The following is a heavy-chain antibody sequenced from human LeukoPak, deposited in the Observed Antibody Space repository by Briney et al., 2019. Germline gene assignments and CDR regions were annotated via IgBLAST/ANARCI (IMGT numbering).Heavy chain of an antibody. V-gene: IGHV4-39*01. CDR3: ARRPTIFDY. CDR2: IYYSGSA. J-gene: IGHJ4*02. CDR1: GGSISSSNYY. Sequence: SETLSLTCSVSGGSISSSNYYWGWIRQPPGKGLEWIGSIYYSGSAYYNPSLKSRVTISVDTSKNQFSLKLSSVAAADTAVYYWARRPTIFDYWGQGTLVTVSS. D-gene: IGHD5-24*01.